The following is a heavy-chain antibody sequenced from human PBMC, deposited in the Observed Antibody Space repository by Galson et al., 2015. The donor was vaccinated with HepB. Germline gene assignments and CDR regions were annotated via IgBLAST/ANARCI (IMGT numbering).Heavy chain of an antibody. D-gene: IGHD6-13*01. V-gene: IGHV3-9*01. CDR2: ITWNSGGI. J-gene: IGHJ4*02. CDR1: GFTFDDYA. Sequence: SLRLSGAASGFTFDDYAMHWVRQAPGKGLEWVSGITWNSGGIAYADSVKGRFTISRDNAKNSLYLQMNSLRAEDTALYFCAKISAVGSGWSEGFDYWGQGTRVTVSS. CDR3: AKISAVGSGWSEGFDY.